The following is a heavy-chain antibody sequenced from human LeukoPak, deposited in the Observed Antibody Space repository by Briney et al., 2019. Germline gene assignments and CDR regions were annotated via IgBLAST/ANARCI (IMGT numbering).Heavy chain of an antibody. Sequence: PGGSLRLSCATSGFTFSDYSMNWVRQAPGKGPEWISYISNDRSSVADSVKGRFTISRDNDENSLFLQMNSLRDEDTAVYYCARDTDWSFDYWGQGILVTVSS. D-gene: IGHD2-21*01. J-gene: IGHJ4*02. CDR2: ISNDRSSV. V-gene: IGHV3-48*02. CDR1: GFTFSDYS. CDR3: ARDTDWSFDY.